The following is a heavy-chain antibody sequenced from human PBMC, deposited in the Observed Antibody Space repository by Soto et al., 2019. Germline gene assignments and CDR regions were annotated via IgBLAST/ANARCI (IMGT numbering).Heavy chain of an antibody. D-gene: IGHD1-26*01. CDR1: GFTFSSYA. Sequence: EVQLVESGGGLVQPGGSLRLSCAASGFTFSSYAMHWVRQAPGKGLEYVSAISSNGGSTYYANSVKGRFTISRDNSKNPLYLQMGSLRAEDMAVYYCAREGGSYRFDYWGQGTLVTVSS. CDR3: AREGGSYRFDY. J-gene: IGHJ4*02. V-gene: IGHV3-64*01. CDR2: ISSNGGST.